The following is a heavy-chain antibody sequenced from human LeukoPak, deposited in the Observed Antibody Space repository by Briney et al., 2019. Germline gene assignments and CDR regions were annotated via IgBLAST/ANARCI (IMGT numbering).Heavy chain of an antibody. CDR3: ARGRSSGYYGGWFDP. CDR2: INHSGST. V-gene: IGHV4-34*01. J-gene: IGHJ5*02. Sequence: SETLSLTCAVYGGSFSGYYWSWIRQPPGKGLEWIGEINHSGSTNYNPSLKSRVTISVDTSKNQFSLKLSSVTAADTAVYYCARGRSSGYYGGWFDPWGQGTLVTVSS. D-gene: IGHD3-22*01. CDR1: GGSFSGYY.